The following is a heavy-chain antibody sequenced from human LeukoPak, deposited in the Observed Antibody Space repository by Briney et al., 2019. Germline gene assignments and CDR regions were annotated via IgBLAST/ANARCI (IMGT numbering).Heavy chain of an antibody. CDR2: ISYDGSNK. J-gene: IGHJ3*02. D-gene: IGHD5-24*01. CDR3: ARGGNRRDGYNPGGGAFDI. V-gene: IGHV3-30-3*01. Sequence: GRSLRLSCAASGFTFSSYAMHWVRQAPGKGLEWVAVISYDGSNKYYADSVKGRFTISRDNSKNTLYLQMNSLRAEDTAVYYCARGGNRRDGYNPGGGAFDIWGQGTMVTVSS. CDR1: GFTFSSYA.